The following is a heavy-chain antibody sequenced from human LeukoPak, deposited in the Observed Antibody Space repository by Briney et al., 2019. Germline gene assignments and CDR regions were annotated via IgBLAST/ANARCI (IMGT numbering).Heavy chain of an antibody. D-gene: IGHD6-19*01. Sequence: ASVKVSCKASGYTFTSYDINWVRQATGHGLEWMGWMNPNSGNTGYAQKLQGRVTMTTDTSTSTAYMELRSLRSDDTAVYYCARGRYSSGWYDYWGQGTLVTVSS. V-gene: IGHV1-8*01. J-gene: IGHJ4*02. CDR3: ARGRYSSGWYDY. CDR2: MNPNSGNT. CDR1: GYTFTSYD.